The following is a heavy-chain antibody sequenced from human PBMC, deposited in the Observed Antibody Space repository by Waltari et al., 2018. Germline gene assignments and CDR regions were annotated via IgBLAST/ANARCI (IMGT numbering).Heavy chain of an antibody. V-gene: IGHV4-38-2*01. CDR3: ARQTLGYCTSAACRRLEK. CDR2: IYHDGTT. CDR1: GYFITTGFF. J-gene: IGHJ1*01. D-gene: IGHD2-2*03. Sequence: QVQLQESGPGLVRPSETLSLTCDVSGYFITTGFFWGWIRQPPGKGLEWIGNIYHDGTTYYNPSLKHRLMISLDTSKNQISLRLNFVDAADTAVYYCARQTLGYCTSAACRRLEKWGQGILVTVSS.